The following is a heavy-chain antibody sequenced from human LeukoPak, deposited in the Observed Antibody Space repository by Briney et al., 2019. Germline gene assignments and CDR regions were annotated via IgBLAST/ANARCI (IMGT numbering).Heavy chain of an antibody. V-gene: IGHV3-30-3*01. Sequence: SGGSLRLSCAASGFTFSGYAMSWVRQAPGKGLEWVAVISYDGSNKYYADSVKGRFTISRDNSKNTLYLQMNSLRAEDTAVYYCARGYCSGGSCYTFDYWGQGTLVTVSS. J-gene: IGHJ4*02. CDR3: ARGYCSGGSCYTFDY. CDR2: ISYDGSNK. D-gene: IGHD2-15*01. CDR1: GFTFSGYA.